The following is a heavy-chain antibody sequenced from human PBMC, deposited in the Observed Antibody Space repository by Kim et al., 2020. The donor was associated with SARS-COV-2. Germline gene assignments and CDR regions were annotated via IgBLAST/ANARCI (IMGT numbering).Heavy chain of an antibody. D-gene: IGHD3-10*01. V-gene: IGHV3-74*01. CDR1: GFTFSSYW. CDR2: INSDGSST. Sequence: GGSLRLSCAASGFTFSSYWMHWVRQAPGKGLVWVSRINSDGSSTSYADSVKGRFTISRDNAKNTLYLQMNSLRAEDTAVYYCARDGSSTMVRGVEPVYWGQGTLVTVSS. CDR3: ARDGSSTMVRGVEPVY. J-gene: IGHJ4*02.